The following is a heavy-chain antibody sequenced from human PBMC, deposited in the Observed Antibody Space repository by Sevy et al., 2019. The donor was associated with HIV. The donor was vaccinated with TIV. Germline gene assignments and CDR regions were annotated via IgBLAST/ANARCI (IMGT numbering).Heavy chain of an antibody. CDR3: VRDKEVGASILDA. CDR1: GFNFRNFW. CDR2: IKKEGSEA. Sequence: GGSLRLSCVASGFNFRNFWMSWVRQAPGKGLECVADIKKEGSEAYYVESVKGRFTISRDNAKNSLYLQRNSLRDEDMAMYFCVRDKEVGASILDAWGQGTPVTVSS. D-gene: IGHD1-26*01. V-gene: IGHV3-7*03. J-gene: IGHJ5*02.